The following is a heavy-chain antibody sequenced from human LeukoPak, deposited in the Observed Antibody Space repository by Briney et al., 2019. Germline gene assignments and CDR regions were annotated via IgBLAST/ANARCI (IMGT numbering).Heavy chain of an antibody. CDR3: ARDRGLVRESMGYYLDV. D-gene: IGHD3-10*01. CDR1: GLTFSNYW. J-gene: IGHJ6*03. CDR2: IKHDGSEK. V-gene: IGHV3-7*03. Sequence: GGSLRLSCAASGLTFSNYWMSWVRQGPGKGLEWVANIKHDGSEKYYIDSVKGRFTISRDNAKNSVYLQMNSLRAEDTAVYYCARDRGLVRESMGYYLDVWGKGTTVTISS.